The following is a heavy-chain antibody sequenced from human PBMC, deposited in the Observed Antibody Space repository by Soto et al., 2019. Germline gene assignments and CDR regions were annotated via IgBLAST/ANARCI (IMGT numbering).Heavy chain of an antibody. J-gene: IGHJ5*02. Sequence: SETLSLTCTVSGGSISSYYLSWIRQPPGKGLEWIGYIYYSGSTNYNPSLKSRVTISVDTSKNQFSLKLSSVTAADTAVYYCARLNSLPYYDFWSGYNWFDPWGQGTLVTVSS. CDR3: ARLNSLPYYDFWSGYNWFDP. CDR2: IYYSGST. D-gene: IGHD3-3*01. V-gene: IGHV4-59*01. CDR1: GGSISSYY.